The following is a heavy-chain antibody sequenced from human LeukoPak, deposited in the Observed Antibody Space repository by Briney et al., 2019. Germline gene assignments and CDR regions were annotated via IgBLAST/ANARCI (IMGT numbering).Heavy chain of an antibody. J-gene: IGHJ5*02. CDR2: INHSGST. CDR3: AREGLNMVRGVIPKEAWGWFDP. D-gene: IGHD3-10*01. V-gene: IGHV4-39*07. CDR1: GGSISSGSYY. Sequence: SETLSLTCTVSGGSISSGSYYWSWIRQPTGKGLEWIGEINHSGSTNYNPSLKSRVTISVDTSKNQFSLKLSSVTAADTAVYYCAREGLNMVRGVIPKEAWGWFDPWGQGTLVTVSS.